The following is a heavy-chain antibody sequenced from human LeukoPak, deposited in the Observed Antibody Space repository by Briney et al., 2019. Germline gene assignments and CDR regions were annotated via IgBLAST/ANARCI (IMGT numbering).Heavy chain of an antibody. CDR2: ISSSSSTI. CDR3: ARGSDTAESGYYYYMDV. J-gene: IGHJ6*03. Sequence: AGGSLRLSCAASGFMFSSYSMNWVRQAPGKGLEWVSYISSSSSTIYYADSVKGRFTISRDNGKNSLYLQMNSLRAEDTAVYYCARGSDTAESGYYYYMDVWGKGTTVTVSS. CDR1: GFMFSSYS. D-gene: IGHD5-18*01. V-gene: IGHV3-48*01.